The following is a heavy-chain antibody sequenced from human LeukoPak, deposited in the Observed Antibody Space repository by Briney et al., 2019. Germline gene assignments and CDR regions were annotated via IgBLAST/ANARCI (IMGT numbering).Heavy chain of an antibody. Sequence: GGSLRLSCAASRFTFSDYALSWVRQAPGKGLEWVSSLSISTGSTYYADSVKGRFTISRDNSENILYLQMDSLGAEVAAVYYCAKGREVATITDFEYWGQGTLVTVSS. D-gene: IGHD5-24*01. CDR1: RFTFSDYA. CDR3: AKGREVATITDFEY. J-gene: IGHJ4*02. CDR2: LSISTGST. V-gene: IGHV3-23*01.